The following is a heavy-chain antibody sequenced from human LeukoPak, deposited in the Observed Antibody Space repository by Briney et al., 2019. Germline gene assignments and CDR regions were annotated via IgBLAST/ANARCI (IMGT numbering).Heavy chain of an antibody. CDR3: AKAPGIVVVVAADY. CDR2: ISGSGGST. V-gene: IGHV3-23*01. Sequence: PGGSLRLSCAASGFTFNSYAMSWVRQAPGKGLEWVSTISGSGGSTYYADSVKGRFTISRDNSKNTLYLQMNSLRAEDTAVYYCAKAPGIVVVVAADYWGQGTLVTVSS. D-gene: IGHD2-15*01. J-gene: IGHJ4*02. CDR1: GFTFNSYA.